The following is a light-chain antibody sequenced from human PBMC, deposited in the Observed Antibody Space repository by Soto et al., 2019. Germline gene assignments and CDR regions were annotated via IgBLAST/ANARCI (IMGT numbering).Light chain of an antibody. V-gene: IGLV2-14*01. CDR1: SSDVGGYNY. CDR2: DVS. J-gene: IGLJ1*01. Sequence: QSVLTQPASVSGSPGQSITISCTGTSSDVGGYNYVSWYQQHPGKAPKIMIYDVSNRPSGVSNRFSGSKSGNTASLTISGLQAEDEADYYCSSYTSSSTPLYVFGTGTKLTVL. CDR3: SSYTSSSTPLYV.